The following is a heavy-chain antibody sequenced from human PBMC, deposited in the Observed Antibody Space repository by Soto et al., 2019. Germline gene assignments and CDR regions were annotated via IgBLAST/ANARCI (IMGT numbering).Heavy chain of an antibody. CDR2: LYNSRST. J-gene: IGHJ5*01. CDR1: RGSVSSDLFY. D-gene: IGHD3-10*01. Sequence: QVQLQESGPGLLRPSETLSLTCAVSRGSVSSDLFYWSWTRQPPGKGLEWIGYLYNSRSTNYNTSLKSRVTPSLDSPNTQFFLKLTFVTSACTSVYYCAREKRAGNWFDSWGPGTLVTVSS. V-gene: IGHV4-61*01. CDR3: AREKRAGNWFDS.